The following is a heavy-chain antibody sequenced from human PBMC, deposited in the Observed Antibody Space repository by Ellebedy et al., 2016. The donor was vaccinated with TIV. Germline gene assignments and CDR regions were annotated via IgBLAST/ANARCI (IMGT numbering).Heavy chain of an antibody. CDR1: GGSLSSSPYY. CDR3: ARNALIFTFDKWYSDL. V-gene: IGHV4-39*01. CDR2: VYYSGNT. D-gene: IGHD3/OR15-3a*01. Sequence: GSLRLSCTVSGGSLSSSPYYWGWIRQSPGKGLEWIGTVYYSGNTYYNPSLKSRVTISVDTSMNRFSLELNSVTAADTAVYYCARNALIFTFDKWYSDLWGRGTLVTVSS. J-gene: IGHJ2*01.